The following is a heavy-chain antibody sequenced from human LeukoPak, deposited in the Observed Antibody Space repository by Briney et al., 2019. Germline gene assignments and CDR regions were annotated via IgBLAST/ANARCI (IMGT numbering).Heavy chain of an antibody. Sequence: GRSLRLSCAASGFTFSSYGMHWVRQAPGKGLEWVAVISYDGSNKYYADSVKGRFTISRDNAKNTLYLQMNSVRAEDTAVYYCARDLELAHYDSSGYEYWGQGTLVTVSS. V-gene: IGHV3-30*03. D-gene: IGHD3-22*01. CDR1: GFTFSSYG. CDR2: ISYDGSNK. CDR3: ARDLELAHYDSSGYEY. J-gene: IGHJ4*02.